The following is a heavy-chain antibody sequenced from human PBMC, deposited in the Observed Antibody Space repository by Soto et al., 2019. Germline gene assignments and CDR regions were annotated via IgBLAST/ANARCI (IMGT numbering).Heavy chain of an antibody. V-gene: IGHV4-30-4*08. D-gene: IGHD2-2*01. CDR3: ARDTGSSDRRYGSY. J-gene: IGHJ4*02. Sequence: SVTLSVTCTVAGGSISSGGYYWSCIRQHPGKGLEWIGYIYYSGSTYYNPSLKSRVTISVDTSKNQFSLKLSSVTAADTAVYYCARDTGSSDRRYGSYGDQGTLVTISP. CDR2: IYYSGST. CDR1: GGSISSGGYY.